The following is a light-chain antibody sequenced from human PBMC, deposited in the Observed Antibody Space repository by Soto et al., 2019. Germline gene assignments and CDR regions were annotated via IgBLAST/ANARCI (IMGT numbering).Light chain of an antibody. CDR2: DAS. Sequence: DIQMTQSPSTLSASVGDRVTITCRASQSISSWLAWYQQKPGKAPKLLIYDASSLESGVPSRFSGSGSGTEFTLTISSLQPDDFATYYCQKYNSYPYSFCQGTKLEIK. J-gene: IGKJ2*01. CDR1: QSISSW. V-gene: IGKV1-5*01. CDR3: QKYNSYPYS.